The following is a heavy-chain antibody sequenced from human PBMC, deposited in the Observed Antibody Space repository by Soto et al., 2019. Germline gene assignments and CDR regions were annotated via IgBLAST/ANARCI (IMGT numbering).Heavy chain of an antibody. D-gene: IGHD5-12*01. V-gene: IGHV1-69*13. Sequence: GTSVKVSCKASGGTFSSYAISWVRQAPGQGLEWMGGIIPIFGTANYAQKFQGRGTITADESTSTAYMELSSLRSEDTAVYYCARDGSAGEHIVATKSRRPTRYYYYYGMDVWGQGTTVTVSS. J-gene: IGHJ6*02. CDR2: IIPIFGTA. CDR1: GGTFSSYA. CDR3: ARDGSAGEHIVATKSRRPTRYYYYYGMDV.